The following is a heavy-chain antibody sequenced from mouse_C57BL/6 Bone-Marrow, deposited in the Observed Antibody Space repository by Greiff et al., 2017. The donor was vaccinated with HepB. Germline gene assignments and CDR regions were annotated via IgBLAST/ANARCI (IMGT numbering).Heavy chain of an antibody. CDR2: IDPSDSYT. D-gene: IGHD2-2*01. CDR3: ASCWFSYYFDY. V-gene: IGHV1-59*01. Sequence: QVQLQQPGAELVRPGTSVKLSCKASGYTFTSYWMHWVKQRPGQGLEWIGVIDPSDSYTNYNQKFKGKATLTVDTSSSTSYMQLSSLASADSAVYYCASCWFSYYFDYWGPGTTLTVSS. J-gene: IGHJ2*01. CDR1: GYTFTSYW.